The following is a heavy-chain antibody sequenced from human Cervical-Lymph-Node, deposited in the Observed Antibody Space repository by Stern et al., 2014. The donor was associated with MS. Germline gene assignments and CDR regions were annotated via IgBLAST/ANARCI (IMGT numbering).Heavy chain of an antibody. CDR2: INPSAGGT. CDR3: ARAYGNHNLYYFGLDV. J-gene: IGHJ6*02. CDR1: GYTFIDYY. D-gene: IGHD4-11*01. Sequence: VQLVESGAEVRKPGASVKVSCEASGYTFIDYYMHWVRQAPGQGLEWVGRINPSAGGTNYAPAFWGRVTMTTGTSTSTAFMELIRLGFDDTAVYFCARAYGNHNLYYFGLDVWGQGTTVTVSS. V-gene: IGHV1-2*06.